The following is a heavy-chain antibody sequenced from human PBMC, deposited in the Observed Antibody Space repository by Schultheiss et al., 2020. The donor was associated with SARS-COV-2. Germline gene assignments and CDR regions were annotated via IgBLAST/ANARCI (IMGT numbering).Heavy chain of an antibody. CDR1: GGSISSSSYY. Sequence: SETLSLTCTVSGGSISSSSYYWGWIRQPPGKGLEWIGSIYYSGSTNYNPSLKSRVTISVDTSKNQFSLKLSSVTAADTAVYYCASFGVVVAVREYFDYWGQGTLVTVSS. CDR2: IYYSGST. CDR3: ASFGVVVAVREYFDY. D-gene: IGHD2-15*01. V-gene: IGHV4-39*07. J-gene: IGHJ4*02.